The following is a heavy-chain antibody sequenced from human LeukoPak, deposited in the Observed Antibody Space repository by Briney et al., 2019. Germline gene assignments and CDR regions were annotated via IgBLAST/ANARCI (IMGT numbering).Heavy chain of an antibody. CDR2: ISISGNTI. J-gene: IGHJ3*02. CDR3: ARAHSSFAYAFDI. CDR1: GSTFSDYY. V-gene: IGHV3-11*01. Sequence: GALRLSCEASGSTFSDYYMSWIRQAPGKGLEWVSHISISGNTIHYADSVKGRFTISRDNAKNSLYLQMTSLRAEDTAVYYCARAHSSFAYAFDIWGQGTMVTVSS. D-gene: IGHD2-15*01.